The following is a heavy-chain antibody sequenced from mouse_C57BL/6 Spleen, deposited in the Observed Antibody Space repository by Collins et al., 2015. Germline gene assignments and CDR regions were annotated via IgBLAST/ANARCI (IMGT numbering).Heavy chain of an antibody. V-gene: IGHV1-75*01. CDR2: IFPGSGST. Sequence: QVQLQQSGPELVKPGASVKISCKASGYTFTDYYINWVKQRPGQGLEWIGWIFPGSGSTYYNEKFKGKATLTVDKSSSTAYMLLSSLTSEDSAVYYCARDYYGSSWYFDVWGTGTTVTVSS. D-gene: IGHD1-1*01. CDR3: ARDYYGSSWYFDV. CDR1: GYTFTDYY. J-gene: IGHJ1*03.